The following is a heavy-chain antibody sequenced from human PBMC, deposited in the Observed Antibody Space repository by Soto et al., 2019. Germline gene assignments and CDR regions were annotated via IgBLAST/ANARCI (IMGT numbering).Heavy chain of an antibody. Sequence: EVQVLESGGGLVQPGGSLRLSCVISRLTFNNYALNWVRQAPGKGLEWVSSISGSGDTAYYADSVKGRFTISRDNSKNTLYLQMNSLRVEDTVLYYCAKADYSYSWAPGDYWGQGTLVTVSS. D-gene: IGHD6-13*01. CDR2: ISGSGDTA. V-gene: IGHV3-23*01. J-gene: IGHJ4*02. CDR1: RLTFNNYA. CDR3: AKADYSYSWAPGDY.